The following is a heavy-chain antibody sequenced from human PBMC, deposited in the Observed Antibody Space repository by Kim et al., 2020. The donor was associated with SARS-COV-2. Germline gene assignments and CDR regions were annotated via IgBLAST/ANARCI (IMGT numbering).Heavy chain of an antibody. Sequence: YYADSVKGRLTTSGANSKNTLYLQMNSLRAEDTAVYYCAKDKVPVAATDYWGQGTLVTVSS. D-gene: IGHD6-19*01. J-gene: IGHJ4*02. CDR3: AKDKVPVAATDY. V-gene: IGHV3-23*01.